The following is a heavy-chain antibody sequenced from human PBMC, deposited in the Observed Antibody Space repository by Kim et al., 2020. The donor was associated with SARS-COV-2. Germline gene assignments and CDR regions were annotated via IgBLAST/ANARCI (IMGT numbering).Heavy chain of an antibody. CDR2: IYYSGST. D-gene: IGHD2-15*01. CDR1: GGSISSYY. J-gene: IGHJ4*02. Sequence: SETLSLTCTVSGGSISSYYWSWIRQPPGKGLEWIGYIYYSGSTNFNPSLKSRVTISVDTSKNQFSLKLSSVTAADTAVYYCARGAKKRWYTVDNYFAYWGQGTLVTVSS. V-gene: IGHV4-59*01. CDR3: ARGAKKRWYTVDNYFAY.